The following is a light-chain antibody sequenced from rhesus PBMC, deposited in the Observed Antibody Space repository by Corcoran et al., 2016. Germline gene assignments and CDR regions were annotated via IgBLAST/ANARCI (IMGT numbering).Light chain of an antibody. CDR3: QQGNTVTWT. CDR2: RTS. CDR1: SNVTTN. V-gene: IGKV3-35*01. Sequence: EIVLTQSPTSMAVSQGERVTISCTASSNVTTNYLHWYQPKPGFPPRLLVYRTSRLPSGVPARFRCSGAGTSYTLTISSMEDEDAANYYCQQGNTVTWTFGQGTKVEIK. J-gene: IGKJ1*01.